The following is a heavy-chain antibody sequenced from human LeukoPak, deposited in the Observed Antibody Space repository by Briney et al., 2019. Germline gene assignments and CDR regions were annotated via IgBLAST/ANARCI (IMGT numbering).Heavy chain of an antibody. J-gene: IGHJ4*02. Sequence: SETLSLTCAVYGGSFSGYYWSWIRQPPGKGLEWIGESNHSGSTNYNPSLKSRVTISVDTSKNQFSLKLSSVTAVDTAVYYCARVGYYDSSGYYYRRGYFDYWGQGTLVTVSS. CDR1: GGSFSGYY. CDR3: ARVGYYDSSGYYYRRGYFDY. CDR2: SNHSGST. D-gene: IGHD3-22*01. V-gene: IGHV4-34*01.